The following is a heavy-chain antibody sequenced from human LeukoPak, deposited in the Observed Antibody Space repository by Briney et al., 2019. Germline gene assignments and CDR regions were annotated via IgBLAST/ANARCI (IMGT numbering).Heavy chain of an antibody. Sequence: SETLSLTCTVSGYSISSGYYWGWIRQPPGKGLEWIGNIYHSGSTYYNPSLKSRVTISVDTSKNQFSLKLNSVTAADTAVYFCARGSISGTRIYYYYYLDVWGKGTTVTISS. CDR3: ARGSISGTRIYYYYYLDV. V-gene: IGHV4-38-2*02. J-gene: IGHJ6*03. CDR1: GYSISSGYY. D-gene: IGHD1-20*01. CDR2: IYHSGST.